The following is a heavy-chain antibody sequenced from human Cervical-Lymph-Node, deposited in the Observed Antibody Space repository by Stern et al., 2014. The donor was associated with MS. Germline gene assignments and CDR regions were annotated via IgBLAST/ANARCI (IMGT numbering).Heavy chain of an antibody. Sequence: VQLVESGGGVVQPGRSLRLSCAASGFTFSYHAMHWVRQAPGKGLEWVALISYDGSDKNDADSVKGRFTISRDNSRNTLYLQMNSLRLDDTAEYYCARGGAVTTSDYYLDYWGQGILVTVS. J-gene: IGHJ4*02. V-gene: IGHV3-30*01. D-gene: IGHD4-17*01. CDR1: GFTFSYHA. CDR2: ISYDGSDK. CDR3: ARGGAVTTSDYYLDY.